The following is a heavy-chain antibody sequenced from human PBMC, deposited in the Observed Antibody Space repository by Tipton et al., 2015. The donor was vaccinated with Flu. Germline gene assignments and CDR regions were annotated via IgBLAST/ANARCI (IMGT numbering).Heavy chain of an antibody. V-gene: IGHV4-39*07. CDR1: GGSISSISDY. Sequence: TLSLTCTVSGGSISSISDYWGWVRQSPGKGLEWIGNINYRGITYYNPSLKSRVTISVDTPKNQFSLKVTSVTAADTAVYYCARVSKHSDDVLDVWGQGTMVTVSS. CDR2: INYRGIT. J-gene: IGHJ3*01. D-gene: IGHD2/OR15-2a*01. CDR3: ARVSKHSDDVLDV.